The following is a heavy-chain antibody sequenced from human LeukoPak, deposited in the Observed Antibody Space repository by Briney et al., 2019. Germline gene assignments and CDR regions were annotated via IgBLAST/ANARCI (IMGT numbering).Heavy chain of an antibody. CDR3: AKGFSVLASNHYFYYYGMDV. J-gene: IGHJ6*02. V-gene: IGHV3-43*02. D-gene: IGHD3-3*01. CDR1: GMTFDDYA. Sequence: GGSLRLYCAASGMTFDDYAMHWVRRAPGKGLEWVSLISGDGGSTYYTDSVKGRFTISRDNSKNSLYLQMTNLRTEDTALYYCAKGFSVLASNHYFYYYGMDVWGQGTTVTVSS. CDR2: ISGDGGST.